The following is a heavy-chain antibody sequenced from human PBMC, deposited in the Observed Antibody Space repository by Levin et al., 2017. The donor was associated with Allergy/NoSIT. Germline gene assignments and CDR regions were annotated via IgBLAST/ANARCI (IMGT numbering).Heavy chain of an antibody. J-gene: IGHJ4*02. CDR1: GFSVSTHY. V-gene: IGHV3-53*01. CDR3: TKGHYSGVYQ. CDR2: IYSDGST. D-gene: IGHD2-2*01. Sequence: GESLKISCAASGFSVSTHYMTWVRQGPGKGLECVSVIYSDGSTYYADSVRGRFTISRDNFRNTLSLQMNSLRDDDTAVYYCTKGHYSGVYQWGQGTLVTVSS.